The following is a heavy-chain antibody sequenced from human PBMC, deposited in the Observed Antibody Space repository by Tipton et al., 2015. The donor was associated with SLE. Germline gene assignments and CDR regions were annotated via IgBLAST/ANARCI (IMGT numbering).Heavy chain of an antibody. V-gene: IGHV3-48*03. Sequence: GSLRLSCAASGFTFSSYEMNWVRQAPGKGLEWVSYISSSGSTIYYAASVKGRFTSSRDNAKNSLYLQMNSLRVEDTAVYYCARGSAALMVQGVIRYWGQGTLVTVSS. CDR2: ISSSGSTI. CDR3: ARGSAALMVQGVIRY. CDR1: GFTFSSYE. D-gene: IGHD3-10*01. J-gene: IGHJ4*02.